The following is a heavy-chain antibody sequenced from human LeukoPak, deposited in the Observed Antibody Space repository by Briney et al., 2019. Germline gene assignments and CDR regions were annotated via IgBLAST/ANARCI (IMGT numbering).Heavy chain of an antibody. D-gene: IGHD4-17*01. J-gene: IGHJ4*02. CDR3: AREGDYGDYASDC. Sequence: SVKVSCKASGGTFSSYGISWVRQAPGQGLEWMGRIIPIFGTANYAQEFQGRLTITTDESTSTAYMELSSLGSEDTAVYYCAREGDYGDYASDCWGQGTLVTVSP. CDR2: IIPIFGTA. V-gene: IGHV1-69*05. CDR1: GGTFSSYG.